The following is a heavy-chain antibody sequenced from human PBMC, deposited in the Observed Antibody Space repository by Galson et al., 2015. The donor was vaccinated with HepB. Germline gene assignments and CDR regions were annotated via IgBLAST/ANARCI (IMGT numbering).Heavy chain of an antibody. V-gene: IGHV3-48*04. CDR1: GFTFSRFG. D-gene: IGHD4-17*01. CDR3: ARLTTMTAINWFDP. CDR2: ISSSRTTI. Sequence: SLRLSCAASGFTFSRFGMNWVRQAPGMGLEWVSYISSSRTTIYYADSVKDRFTISRDNAKNSLYLQMNSLRAEDTAVYYCARLTTMTAINWFDPWGQGTLVTVSS. J-gene: IGHJ5*02.